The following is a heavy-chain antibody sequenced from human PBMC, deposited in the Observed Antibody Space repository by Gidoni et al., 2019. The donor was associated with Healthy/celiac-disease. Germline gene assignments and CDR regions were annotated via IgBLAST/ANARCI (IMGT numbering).Heavy chain of an antibody. CDR2: ISYDGSNK. Sequence: QVQLVESGGGVVQPGRSLRLSCAASGCTFSSYAMHWVRQAPGKGLEWVAVISYDGSNKYYADSVKGRFTISRDNSKNTLYLQMNSLRAEDTAVYYCARDRRGYSYGGDFDYWGQGTLVTVSS. J-gene: IGHJ4*02. D-gene: IGHD5-18*01. V-gene: IGHV3-30-3*01. CDR3: ARDRRGYSYGGDFDY. CDR1: GCTFSSYA.